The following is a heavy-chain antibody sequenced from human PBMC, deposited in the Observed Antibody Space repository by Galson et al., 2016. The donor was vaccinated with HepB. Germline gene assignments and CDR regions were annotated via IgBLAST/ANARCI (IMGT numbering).Heavy chain of an antibody. CDR1: GGSISSSNW. D-gene: IGHD1-14*01. CDR3: ARDQAGEAQRRPLGY. V-gene: IGHV4-4*02. CDR2: IYHTGST. Sequence: SETLSLTCAVSGGSISSSNWWSWVRQPPGKGLEWIGEIYHTGSTNYSPSLKSRLTISVDKSKNQLSLNLSSVTAADTAVYYCARDQAGEAQRRPLGYWGQGTLVTVSS. J-gene: IGHJ4*02.